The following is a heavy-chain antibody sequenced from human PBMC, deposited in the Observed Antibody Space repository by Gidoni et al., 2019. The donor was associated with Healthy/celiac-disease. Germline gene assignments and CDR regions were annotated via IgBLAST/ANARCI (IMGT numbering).Heavy chain of an antibody. CDR3: ARDKRRYYYGMDV. CDR1: GASISRYY. CDR2: IYTSGST. V-gene: IGHV4-4*07. Sequence: QVQLQESGPGLVKPSETLSLTCPVSGASISRYYWSWIRQPAGKGLEWIGRIYTSGSTNYNPSLKSRVTMSVDTSKNQFSLKLSSVTAADTAVYYCARDKRRYYYGMDVWGQGTTVTVSS. J-gene: IGHJ6*02. D-gene: IGHD6-25*01.